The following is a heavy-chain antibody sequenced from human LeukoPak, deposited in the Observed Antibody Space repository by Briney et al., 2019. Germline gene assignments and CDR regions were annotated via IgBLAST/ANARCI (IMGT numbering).Heavy chain of an antibody. CDR1: GFTFSSYD. CDR2: IGTAGDA. J-gene: IGHJ4*02. V-gene: IGHV3-13*04. D-gene: IGHD4-17*01. CDR3: ARSAYGEYDFDY. Sequence: GESLRLSCAASGFTFSSYDMHWVRQATGKGLEWVSAIGTAGDAYYPGSVKGRFTISRENAKNSLYLQMNSLRAGDTAVYYCARSAYGEYDFDYWGQVTLVTVS.